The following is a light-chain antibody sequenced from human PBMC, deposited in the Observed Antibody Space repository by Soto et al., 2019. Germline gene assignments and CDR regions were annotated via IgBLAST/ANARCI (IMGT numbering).Light chain of an antibody. CDR1: SSDVGFYNY. Sequence: QSALTQPASVSGSPGQSITISCTGTSSDVGFYNYVSWYQQHPGKAPKLMIYDVSDRPSGVSNRFSGSKSGNTASLTISGLQPEDEADYHCSSYTIINTLLFGGGTKVTVL. V-gene: IGLV2-14*03. J-gene: IGLJ2*01. CDR2: DVS. CDR3: SSYTIINTLL.